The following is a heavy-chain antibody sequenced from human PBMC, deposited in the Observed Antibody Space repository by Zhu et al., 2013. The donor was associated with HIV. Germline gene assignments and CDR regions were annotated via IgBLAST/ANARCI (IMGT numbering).Heavy chain of an antibody. CDR3: ARDSLLWFGELSQFDP. D-gene: IGHD3-10*01. V-gene: IGHV4-38-2*02. Sequence: QVQLQESGPGLVKPSETLSLTCTVSGYSISSGYYWGWIRQPPGKGLEWIGSIYHSGSTYYNPSLKSRVTISVDTSKNQFSLKLSSVTAADTAVYYCARDSLLWFGELSQFDPWGQGTLVTVSS. J-gene: IGHJ5*02. CDR2: IYHSGST. CDR1: GYSISSGYY.